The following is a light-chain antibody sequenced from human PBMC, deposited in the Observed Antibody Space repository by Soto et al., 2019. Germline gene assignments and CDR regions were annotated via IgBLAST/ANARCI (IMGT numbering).Light chain of an antibody. J-gene: IGKJ1*01. V-gene: IGKV2-28*01. CDR3: RQDLQTPLH. CDR2: LGS. Sequence: IVMTQSPLSLAVTPGEPASISCRSSQSLLHSNGYNYLDWYLQKPGQCPQLLSYLGSTRASGVPDRFSSIGSGTDFTLKSSRVEAADISFYYCRQDLQTPLHLGIVTKV. CDR1: QSLLHSNGYNY.